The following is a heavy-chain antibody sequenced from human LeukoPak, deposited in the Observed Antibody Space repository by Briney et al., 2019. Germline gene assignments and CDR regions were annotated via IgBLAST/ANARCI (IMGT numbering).Heavy chain of an antibody. D-gene: IGHD3-10*01. CDR2: TGASGITT. J-gene: IGHJ4*02. CDR3: ARAVSNYYGSGSYWDY. V-gene: IGHV3-23*01. CDR1: GFTFNSYA. Sequence: PGGSLRLSCAASGFTFNSYAMSWVRQAPGKGLEWVSGTGASGITTHYAGSVKGRFTISRDNSKNTLYLQMNSLRAEDTAVYYCARAVSNYYGSGSYWDYWGQGTLVTVSS.